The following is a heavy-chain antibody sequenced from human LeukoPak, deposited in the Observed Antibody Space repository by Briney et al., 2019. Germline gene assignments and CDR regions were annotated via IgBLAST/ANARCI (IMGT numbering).Heavy chain of an antibody. J-gene: IGHJ4*02. CDR2: IWYDGSNK. CDR3: ARGGGTMIVVVIDIDY. Sequence: GGSLRLSCAASGFTFSSYGMHWVRQAPGKGLEWVAVIWYDGSNKYYAGSVKGRFTISRDNSKNTLYLQMNSLRAEDTAVYYCARGGGTMIVVVIDIDYWGQGTLVTVSS. CDR1: GFTFSSYG. D-gene: IGHD3-22*01. V-gene: IGHV3-33*01.